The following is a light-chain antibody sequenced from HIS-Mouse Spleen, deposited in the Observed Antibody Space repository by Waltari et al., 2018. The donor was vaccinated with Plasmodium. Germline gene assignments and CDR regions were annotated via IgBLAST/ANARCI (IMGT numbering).Light chain of an antibody. V-gene: IGLV2-11*01. CDR1: SSDVGGYNY. J-gene: IGLJ3*02. CDR2: DVS. Sequence: QSALTQPRSMSGSPGQSVTISCTGTSSDVGGYNYVSWYQQHPGKAPNLMIYDVSKRPSGFPDRFSGSKSGNTASLTISGLQAEDEADYYCCSYAGSYTWVFGGGTKLTVL. CDR3: CSYAGSYTWV.